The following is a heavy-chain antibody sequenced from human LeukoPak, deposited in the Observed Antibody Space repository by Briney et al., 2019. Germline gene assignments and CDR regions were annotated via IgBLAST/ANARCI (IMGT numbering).Heavy chain of an antibody. V-gene: IGHV5-51*01. D-gene: IGHD3-10*01. J-gene: IGHJ4*02. CDR1: GYNFSTYW. Sequence: GESLKISCKGSGYNFSTYWIAWVRQMPGKGLEWMGLIYPGDSDTRYSPSFQGQVTISADKSITTAYLQWSSLKASDTAMYYCARLYYYTSGSYFFDYWGQGTLVTVSS. CDR3: ARLYYYTSGSYFFDY. CDR2: IYPGDSDT.